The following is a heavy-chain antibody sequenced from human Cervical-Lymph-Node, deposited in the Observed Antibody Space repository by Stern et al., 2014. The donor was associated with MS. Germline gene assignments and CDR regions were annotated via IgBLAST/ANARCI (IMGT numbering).Heavy chain of an antibody. J-gene: IGHJ6*02. Sequence: EVQLVESGGGLVQPGGSLRLSCAASGFTFGNYAMTWVRQAPGKGFEWVSTMSGSGVSTYYADPVKGRFSISRDNAKSTLYLQMNSLRAEDTAVYYCAKGLSQHGIDVWGLGTTVSVSS. CDR1: GFTFGNYA. CDR2: MSGSGVST. V-gene: IGHV3-23*04. D-gene: IGHD4/OR15-4a*01. CDR3: AKGLSQHGIDV.